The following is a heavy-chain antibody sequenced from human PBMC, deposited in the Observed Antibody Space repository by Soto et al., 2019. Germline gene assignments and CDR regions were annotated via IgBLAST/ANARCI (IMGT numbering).Heavy chain of an antibody. V-gene: IGHV3-30-3*01. CDR2: ISYDGSNK. CDR3: ARDRSVYYDFWGGYQRSYGMDV. CDR1: GFTFSSYA. Sequence: GGSLRLSCAASGFTFSSYAMHWVHQAPGKGLEWVAVISYDGSNKYYADSVKGRFTISRDNSKNTLYLQMNSLRAEDTAVYYCARDRSVYYDFWGGYQRSYGMDVWGQGTTVTVSS. J-gene: IGHJ6*02. D-gene: IGHD3-3*01.